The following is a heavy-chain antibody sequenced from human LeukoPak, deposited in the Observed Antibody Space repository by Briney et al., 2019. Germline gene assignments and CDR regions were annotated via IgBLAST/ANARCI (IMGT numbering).Heavy chain of an antibody. V-gene: IGHV3-21*01. CDR1: GFTFSSYS. CDR3: ARDKTLIRGGSYWKQPTAAFDY. J-gene: IGHJ4*02. D-gene: IGHD1-26*01. Sequence: GGSLRLSCAASGFTFSSYSMNWVRQAPGKGLEWVSSISSSSSYIYYADSVKGRFTISRDNAKNSLYLQMNSLRAEDTAVYYCARDKTLIRGGSYWKQPTAAFDYWGQGTLVTVSS. CDR2: ISSSSSYI.